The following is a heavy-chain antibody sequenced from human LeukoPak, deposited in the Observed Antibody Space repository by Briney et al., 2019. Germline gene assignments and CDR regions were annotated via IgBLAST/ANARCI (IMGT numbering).Heavy chain of an antibody. Sequence: EVSVKVSCKTSGYTFTTYSMNWVRQAPGQGLEWMGYINTNTGNPTYAQAFTGRFVFSLDTSVTTAYLHISSLQAEDTAVYYCTRDRSGGAFDYWGQGTLVTVSS. J-gene: IGHJ4*02. CDR3: TRDRSGGAFDY. CDR1: GYTFTTYS. V-gene: IGHV7-4-1*02. D-gene: IGHD3-16*01. CDR2: INTNTGNP.